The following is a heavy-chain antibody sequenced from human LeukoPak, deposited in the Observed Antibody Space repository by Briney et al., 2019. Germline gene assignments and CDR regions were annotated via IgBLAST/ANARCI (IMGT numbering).Heavy chain of an antibody. V-gene: IGHV3-21*01. J-gene: IGHJ4*02. CDR3: ARDERYDSSGYRDY. Sequence: GGSLRLSCAASGFTFSSYSMNWVRQAPGKGLEWVSSISSSSSYIYCADSVKGRFTISRDNAKNSLYLQMNSLRAEDTAVYYCARDERYDSSGYRDYWGQGTLVTVSS. D-gene: IGHD3-22*01. CDR1: GFTFSSYS. CDR2: ISSSSSYI.